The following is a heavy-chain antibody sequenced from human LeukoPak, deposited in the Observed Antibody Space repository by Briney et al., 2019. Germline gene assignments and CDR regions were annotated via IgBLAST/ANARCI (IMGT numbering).Heavy chain of an antibody. V-gene: IGHV4-59*01. J-gene: IGHJ4*02. CDR2: IYYSGST. D-gene: IGHD4-17*01. CDR3: ARAPYGDHIDY. Sequence: PSETLSLTCTVSGGSISSYYWSWIRQPPGKGLEWIGYIYYSGSTNYNLSLKSRVTISVDTSKNQFSLRLSSVTAADTAVYYCARAPYGDHIDYWGQGTLVTVSS. CDR1: GGSISSYY.